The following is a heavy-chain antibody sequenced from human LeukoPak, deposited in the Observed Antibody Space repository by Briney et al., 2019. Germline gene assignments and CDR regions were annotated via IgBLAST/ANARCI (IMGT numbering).Heavy chain of an antibody. V-gene: IGHV3-30-3*01. CDR3: AKDHELLWFGELSD. D-gene: IGHD3-10*01. Sequence: GTSLRLSCEASGFAFGSYAMHWVRQAPGRGLEWVAVISHDGDNTNSGESVRGRFTLSRDNLKNTLYLQMNSLRGEDTALYYCAKDHELLWFGELSDWGQGTLVTVSS. CDR1: GFAFGSYA. J-gene: IGHJ4*02. CDR2: ISHDGDNT.